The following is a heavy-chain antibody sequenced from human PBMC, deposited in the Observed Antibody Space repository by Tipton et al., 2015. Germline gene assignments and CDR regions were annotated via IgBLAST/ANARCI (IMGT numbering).Heavy chain of an antibody. V-gene: IGHV3-9*02. D-gene: IGHD5-12*01. J-gene: IGHJ4*02. CDR1: GFNSPDHA. Sequence: SLRLSCTVSGFNSPDHAMHWVRQPPGKGLEWVSGIFWTSGIVDYADSVKGRFTVSRDNAKNSLYLQMNSLRAEDTALYFCVRGYRRYFDSWSQGTLVTVSS. CDR2: IFWTSGIV. CDR3: VRGYRRYFDS.